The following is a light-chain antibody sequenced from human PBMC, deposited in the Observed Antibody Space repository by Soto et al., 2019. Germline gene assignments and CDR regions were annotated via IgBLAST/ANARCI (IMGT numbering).Light chain of an antibody. CDR3: QQYNNYSRT. J-gene: IGKJ1*01. V-gene: IGKV1-5*01. CDR2: DAS. Sequence: GDRGTITFRASQTISNWLAWYQQKPGKAPNLLMSDASSLESGVPSRFSGSGSGTEFTLTISSLQPDDFEIYFCQQYNNYSRTFGQGTKVDIK. CDR1: QTISNW.